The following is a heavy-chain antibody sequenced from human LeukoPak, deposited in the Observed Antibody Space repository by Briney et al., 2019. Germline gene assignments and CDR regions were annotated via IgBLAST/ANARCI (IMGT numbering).Heavy chain of an antibody. CDR1: GFTFASHS. V-gene: IGHV3-23*01. D-gene: IGHD3-10*01. CDR2: ITTSGDNT. Sequence: GGSLRLSCTASGFTFASHSMTWVRQAPGKGLEWGSAITTSGDNTYYAGSVRGRFTISRDNSKNTLSLQMNSLRVEDTAVYYCARDLPGLVWFGNWGQGSLVTVSS. CDR3: ARDLPGLVWFGN. J-gene: IGHJ4*02.